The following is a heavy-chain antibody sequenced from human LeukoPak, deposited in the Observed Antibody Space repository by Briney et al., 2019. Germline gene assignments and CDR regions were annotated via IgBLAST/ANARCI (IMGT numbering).Heavy chain of an antibody. V-gene: IGHV1-69*04. CDR1: GGTFSSYA. CDR3: AVGTSGTFDY. Sequence: GASVKVSCKASGGTFSSYAISWVRQAPGQGLEWMGRIIPILGIANYAQKFQGRVTITADKSTSTVYMGLSSLRSEDTAVYYCAVGTSGTFDYWGQGTLVTVSS. D-gene: IGHD6-13*01. CDR2: IIPILGIA. J-gene: IGHJ4*02.